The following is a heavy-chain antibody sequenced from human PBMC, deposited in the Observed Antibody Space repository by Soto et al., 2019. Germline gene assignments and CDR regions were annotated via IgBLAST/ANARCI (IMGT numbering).Heavy chain of an antibody. V-gene: IGHV2-5*01. J-gene: IGHJ3*02. Sequence: SGPTLVNPTQTLTLTCTLSGISLSTSGVGWGWIRQTPGKALEWLALVYWNDDKHYSPSLKTRLTITKDTSKNQAILTMTNMDPVDTATYYCARGLATLPVFAFDIWGQGTVVTVSS. CDR3: ARGLATLPVFAFDI. CDR2: VYWNDDK. CDR1: GISLSTSGVG. D-gene: IGHD1-1*01.